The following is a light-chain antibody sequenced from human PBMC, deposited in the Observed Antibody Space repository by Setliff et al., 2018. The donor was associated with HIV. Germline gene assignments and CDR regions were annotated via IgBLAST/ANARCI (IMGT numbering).Light chain of an antibody. CDR1: SSDVGSYNL. CDR3: CSYTSSNTDV. Sequence: ALTQPASVSGSPGQSITISCTGTSSDVGSYNLVSWYQQHPGRAPKLMIYEVSKRPSGVSNRFSGSKSGNTASLTISGLQAEDEADYYCCSYTSSNTDVFGTGTKVTVL. CDR2: EVS. J-gene: IGLJ1*01. V-gene: IGLV2-14*02.